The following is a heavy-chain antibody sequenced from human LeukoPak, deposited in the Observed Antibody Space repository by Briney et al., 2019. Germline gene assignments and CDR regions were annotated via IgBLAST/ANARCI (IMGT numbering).Heavy chain of an antibody. D-gene: IGHD5-18*01. CDR3: ARDYRAGYSYGYGPFDY. J-gene: IGHJ4*02. V-gene: IGHV3-30-3*01. CDR1: GFTFSSYA. Sequence: PGGSLRLSCAASGFTFSSYAMHWVRQAPDKGLEWVAVISYDGSNKYYADSVKGRFTISRDNSKNTLYLQMNSLRAEDTAVYYCARDYRAGYSYGYGPFDYWGQGTLVTVSS. CDR2: ISYDGSNK.